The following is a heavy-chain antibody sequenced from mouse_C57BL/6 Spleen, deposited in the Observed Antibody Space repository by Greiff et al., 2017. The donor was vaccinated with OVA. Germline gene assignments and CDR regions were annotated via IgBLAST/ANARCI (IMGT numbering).Heavy chain of an antibody. CDR1: GYSFTGYY. Sequence: EVKVVESGPELVKPGASVKISCKASGYSFTGYYMHWVKQSHGNILDWIGYIYPYNGVSSYNQKFKGKATLTVDKSSSTAYMELRSLTSEDSAVYYCARSPPYYGSSYFDYWGQGTTLTVSS. D-gene: IGHD1-1*01. V-gene: IGHV1-31*01. J-gene: IGHJ2*01. CDR2: IYPYNGVS. CDR3: ARSPPYYGSSYFDY.